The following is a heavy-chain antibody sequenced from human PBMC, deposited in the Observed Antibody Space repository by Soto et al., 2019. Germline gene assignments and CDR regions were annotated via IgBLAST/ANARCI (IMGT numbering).Heavy chain of an antibody. CDR3: ARGIRKVYSGYANYYYYMDV. J-gene: IGHJ6*03. D-gene: IGHD5-12*01. CDR2: MNPNSGNT. CDR1: GYTFTSYD. V-gene: IGHV1-8*01. Sequence: GASVKVSCKASGYTFTSYDINWVRQATGQGLEWMGWMNPNSGNTGYAQKFQGRVTMTRNTSISTAYMELSSLRSEDTAVYYCARGIRKVYSGYANYYYYMDVWGKGTTVTVSS.